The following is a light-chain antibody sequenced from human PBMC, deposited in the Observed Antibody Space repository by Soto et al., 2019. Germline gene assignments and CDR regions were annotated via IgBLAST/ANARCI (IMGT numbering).Light chain of an antibody. Sequence: DIPMTQSPSSVSASIGDRVTISCRASQPISIWLAWYQQKPGKAPNLLIYAASSLQSGVPSRFSGSGSGTDFTLTISNLQPEDFATYYCQQANTFPPLSFGGGTKVEIK. CDR3: QQANTFPPLS. CDR2: AAS. V-gene: IGKV1-12*01. J-gene: IGKJ4*01. CDR1: QPISIW.